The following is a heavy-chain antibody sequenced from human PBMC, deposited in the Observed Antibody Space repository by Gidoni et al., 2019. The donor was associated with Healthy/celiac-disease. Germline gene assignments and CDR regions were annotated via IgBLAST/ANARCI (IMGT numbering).Heavy chain of an antibody. CDR1: GGSISSYY. CDR2: IYYSGST. D-gene: IGHD7-27*01. J-gene: IGHJ4*02. V-gene: IGHV4-59*08. Sequence: QVQLQESGPGLVKPSETLSLTCTVSGGSISSYYWSWIRQPPGKGLEWIGYIYYSGSTNYNPSLKSRVTISVDTSKNQFSLKLSSVTAADTAVYYCARQWGRYYFDYWGQGTLVTVSS. CDR3: ARQWGRYYFDY.